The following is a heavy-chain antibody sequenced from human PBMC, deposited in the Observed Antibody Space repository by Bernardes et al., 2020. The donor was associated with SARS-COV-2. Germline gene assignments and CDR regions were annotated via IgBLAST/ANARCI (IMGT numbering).Heavy chain of an antibody. D-gene: IGHD2-2*01. Sequence: SETLSLTCGVYTESFSGFSGFYWHWIRQSPGKGLAWIAEINDSGWTNYNPSLKSRVTISVDASKRQVSLKLRSVTAADTAVYYCARGWDIVVVGAMPESSGFDYWGLGSLVTVSS. CDR3: ARGWDIVVVGAMPESSGFDY. CDR1: TESFSGFSGFY. J-gene: IGHJ4*02. CDR2: INDSGWT. V-gene: IGHV4-34*01.